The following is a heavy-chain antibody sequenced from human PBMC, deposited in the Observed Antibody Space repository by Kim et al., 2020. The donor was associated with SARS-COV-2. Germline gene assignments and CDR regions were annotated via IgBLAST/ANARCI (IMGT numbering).Heavy chain of an antibody. J-gene: IGHJ3*02. Sequence: SSTSNAESVKGRFTISRDNAKNTLYLQMNSLRAEDTAVYYCARAGKGLDIWGQGTMVTVSS. V-gene: IGHV3-74*01. CDR3: ARAGKGLDI. CDR2: SST.